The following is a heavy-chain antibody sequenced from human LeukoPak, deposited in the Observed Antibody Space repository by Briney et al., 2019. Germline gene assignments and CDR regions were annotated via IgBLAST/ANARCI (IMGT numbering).Heavy chain of an antibody. Sequence: SETLSLTCAVYGGSFSGYYWGWIRQPPGKGLEWIGEINHSGSTNYNPSLKSRVTISVDTSKNQFSLKLSSVTAADTAVYYCARAIPPAAYNWFDPWGQGTLVTVSS. CDR3: ARAIPPAAYNWFDP. CDR1: GGSFSGYY. V-gene: IGHV4-34*01. J-gene: IGHJ5*02. D-gene: IGHD2-2*01. CDR2: INHSGST.